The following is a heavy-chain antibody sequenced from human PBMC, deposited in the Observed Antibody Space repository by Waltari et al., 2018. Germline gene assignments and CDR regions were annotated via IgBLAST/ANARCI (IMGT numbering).Heavy chain of an antibody. CDR2: VDPQDDET. CDR1: RYTSTYYF. J-gene: IGHJ6*03. CDR3: ATALDYDDQPLYYYMDV. D-gene: IGHD4-17*01. Sequence: EVQLVQSGAEVKKPGATVKLSCRVSRYTSTYYFVHWVRQAPGKGLEWMGLVDPQDDETKYAEKFQGRVTITAGMSTDTTYMELSSLRSEDTAVYYCATALDYDDQPLYYYMDVWGKGTTVTVSS. V-gene: IGHV1-69-2*01.